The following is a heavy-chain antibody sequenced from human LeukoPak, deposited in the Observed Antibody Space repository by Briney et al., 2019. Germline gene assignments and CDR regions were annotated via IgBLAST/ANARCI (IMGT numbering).Heavy chain of an antibody. CDR2: TIASGGNS. J-gene: IGHJ4*02. CDR1: GFTFNRHP. Sequence: QTGGPLRLSGVPSGFTFNRHPRTWVPQAPGKGLQWSSSTIASGGNSYYADSVKGRFTISKDNSKNTVYLHMKGLRDDDTAIYYCANDPYYDFWSGYYGKGYWGQGTLVTVSS. CDR3: ANDPYYDFWSGYYGKGY. V-gene: IGHV3-23*01. D-gene: IGHD3-3*01.